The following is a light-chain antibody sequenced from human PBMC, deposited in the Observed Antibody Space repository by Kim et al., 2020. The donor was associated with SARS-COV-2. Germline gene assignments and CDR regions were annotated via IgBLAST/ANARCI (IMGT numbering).Light chain of an antibody. CDR3: QQLTTYPVT. CDR2: LAS. J-gene: IGKJ4*01. V-gene: IGKV1-9*01. Sequence: IQLTQSPSSLCASVGDTVTITCRASRGITNYLAWYQQKLGEAPRLLIYLASTLQNGVPTRFSGSGSGADFNLTISNLQPDDFATYYCQQLTTYPVTFGGGTKVDIK. CDR1: RGITNY.